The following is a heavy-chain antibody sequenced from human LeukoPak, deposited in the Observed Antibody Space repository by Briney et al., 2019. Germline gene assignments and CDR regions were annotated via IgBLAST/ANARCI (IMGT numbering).Heavy chain of an antibody. CDR2: VGSDGINT. Sequence: GGSLRLSCAASGFTFSSYGMSWVRQAPGKGLEWVSAVGSDGINTAYADSVKGRFTISRDNSKNTLYLQLSSLRAEDTAVYYCAKGLAAGSQYFDYWGQGTLVTVSS. D-gene: IGHD6-25*01. CDR3: AKGLAAGSQYFDY. J-gene: IGHJ4*02. V-gene: IGHV3-23*01. CDR1: GFTFSSYG.